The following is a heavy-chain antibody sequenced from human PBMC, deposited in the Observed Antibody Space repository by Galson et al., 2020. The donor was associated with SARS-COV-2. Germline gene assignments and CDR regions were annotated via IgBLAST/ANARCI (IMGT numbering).Heavy chain of an antibody. CDR2: IIPILGIA. D-gene: IGHD3-10*01. CDR1: GGTFSSYA. Sequence: SVKVPCKASGGTFSSYAISWVRQAPGQGLEWMGGIIPILGIANYAQKFQGRVTITADKSTSTAYMELSSLRSEDTAVYYCARSYYGSGGYYRDYYYGMDVWGQGTTVTVSS. CDR3: ARSYYGSGGYYRDYYYGMDV. V-gene: IGHV1-69*10. J-gene: IGHJ6*02.